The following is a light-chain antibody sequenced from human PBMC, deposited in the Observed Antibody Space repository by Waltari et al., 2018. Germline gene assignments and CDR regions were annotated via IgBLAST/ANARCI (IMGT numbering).Light chain of an antibody. CDR1: DSDVGAYDF. Sequence: QSALTQPASVSGSPGQSIPISCSGTDSDVGAYDFVSWYQQNPGKAPHLIIFEVSNRPSGISNRFSASKSGNTASLTISGLQAEDEADYYCSSYTTSSAPGVFGTGTRVTVL. V-gene: IGLV2-14*01. J-gene: IGLJ1*01. CDR2: EVS. CDR3: SSYTTSSAPGV.